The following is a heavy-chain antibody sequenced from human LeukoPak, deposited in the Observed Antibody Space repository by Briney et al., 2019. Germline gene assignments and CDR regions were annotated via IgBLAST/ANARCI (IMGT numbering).Heavy chain of an antibody. J-gene: IGHJ3*02. V-gene: IGHV3-23*01. CDR1: GFTFSSYA. Sequence: GGSLRLSCAASGFTFSSYAMSWVRQAPGKGLEWVSAISGSGTNTYYADSVKGRFTISRDNAKNSLYLQMNSLRAEDTAVYYCARGSLEQLSHAIDIWGQGTMVTVSS. CDR3: ARGSLEQLSHAIDI. D-gene: IGHD6-13*01. CDR2: ISGSGTNT.